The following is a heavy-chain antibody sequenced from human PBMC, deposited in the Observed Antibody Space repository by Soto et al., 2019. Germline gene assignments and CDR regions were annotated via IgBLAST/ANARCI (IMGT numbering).Heavy chain of an antibody. CDR3: AKDRGDISMVTGHYSYGMDV. Sequence: GGSLRLSCAASGLTFSPYAMNWVRQAPGKGLEWVAAISGTGGTSYYADSVRGRFTISRDNSKNTLYLQMNSLRADDTAVYYCAKDRGDISMVTGHYSYGMDVWGQGTTVTVSS. CDR2: ISGTGGTS. J-gene: IGHJ6*02. V-gene: IGHV3-23*01. CDR1: GLTFSPYA. D-gene: IGHD5-18*01.